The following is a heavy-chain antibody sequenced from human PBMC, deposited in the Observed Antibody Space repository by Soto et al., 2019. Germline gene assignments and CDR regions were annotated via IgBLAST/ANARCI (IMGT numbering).Heavy chain of an antibody. Sequence: SLKVSCHASGGTCSSYAISWVLQAPGQGLEWMGGIIPIFGTANYAQKFQGRVTITADESTSTAYMELSSLRSEDTAVYYCARHRRDWNSDSASDYWDQGTLVTVSS. D-gene: IGHD1-7*01. J-gene: IGHJ4*02. V-gene: IGHV1-69*13. CDR3: ARHRRDWNSDSASDY. CDR1: GGTCSSYA. CDR2: IIPIFGTA.